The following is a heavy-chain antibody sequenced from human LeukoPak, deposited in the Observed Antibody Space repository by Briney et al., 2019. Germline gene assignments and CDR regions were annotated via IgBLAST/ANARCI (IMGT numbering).Heavy chain of an antibody. V-gene: IGHV3-30*02. D-gene: IGHD3-22*01. J-gene: IGHJ4*02. Sequence: GGSLRLSCAASGFTFSSYGMHWVRQAPGKGLEWVAFIRYDGSNKYYADSVKGRFTISRDNAKNSLYLQMNSLRAEDTAVYYCARDTGAYYDSSGYYDYWGQGTLVTVSS. CDR2: IRYDGSNK. CDR1: GFTFSSYG. CDR3: ARDTGAYYDSSGYYDY.